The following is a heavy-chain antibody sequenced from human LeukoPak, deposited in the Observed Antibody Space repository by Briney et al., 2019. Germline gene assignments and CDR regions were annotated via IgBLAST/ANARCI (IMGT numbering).Heavy chain of an antibody. D-gene: IGHD1-7*01. J-gene: IGHJ3*02. CDR3: GRDFGLIGTKRSFDI. Sequence: PGGSLRLSCAASGFTFSDYYMGWIRQAPGKGLEWLSYISGTGTTIFYADSVKGRFTISRDNAKNPLDLQMNSLRAEDTAVYFCGRDFGLIGTKRSFDIWGQGIMVTVSS. CDR1: GFTFSDYY. V-gene: IGHV3-11*01. CDR2: ISGTGTTI.